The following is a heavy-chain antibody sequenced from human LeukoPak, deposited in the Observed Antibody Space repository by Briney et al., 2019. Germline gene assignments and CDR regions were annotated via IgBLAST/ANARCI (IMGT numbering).Heavy chain of an antibody. D-gene: IGHD2-21*02. CDR3: ARVDTVVTDAFDI. CDR1: GFTFSTYS. CDR2: ISYDGSNK. V-gene: IGHV3-30*03. J-gene: IGHJ3*02. Sequence: GGSLRLSCSASGFTFSTYSMNWVRQAPGKGLEWVAVISYDGSNKYYADSVKGRFTISRDNSKNTLYLQMNSLRAEDTAVYHCARVDTVVTDAFDIWGQGTMVTVSS.